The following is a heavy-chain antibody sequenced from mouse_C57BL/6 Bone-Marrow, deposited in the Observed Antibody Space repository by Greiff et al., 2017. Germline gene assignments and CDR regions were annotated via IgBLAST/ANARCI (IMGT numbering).Heavy chain of an antibody. CDR1: GYTFTSYW. D-gene: IGHD1-1*01. CDR2: IHPSDSDT. CDR3: AIEFITTVVADY. J-gene: IGHJ2*01. V-gene: IGHV1-74*01. Sequence: QVQLQQPGAELVKPGASVKVSCKASGYTFTSYWMHWVKQRPGKGLEWIGRIHPSDSDTNYNQKFKGKATLTVDKSSSTAYMQLSSLTSEDSAVYYWAIEFITTVVADYWGQGTTLTVSS.